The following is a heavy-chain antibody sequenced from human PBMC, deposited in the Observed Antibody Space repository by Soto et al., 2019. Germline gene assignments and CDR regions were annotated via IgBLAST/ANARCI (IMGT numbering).Heavy chain of an antibody. Sequence: EVQLVESGGGLVQPGRSLRLSCAASGFTFDDYAMHWVRQAPGKGLEWVSGISWNSGSIGYADSVKGRFTISRDNAKNSLCLQKNRLRAGDTAFDYCAKDFRCFGSRNRVEAWGQGTLVTPSS. CDR3: AKDFRCFGSRNRVEA. CDR1: GFTFDDYA. J-gene: IGHJ4*02. CDR2: ISWNSGSI. D-gene: IGHD3-3*01. V-gene: IGHV3-9*01.